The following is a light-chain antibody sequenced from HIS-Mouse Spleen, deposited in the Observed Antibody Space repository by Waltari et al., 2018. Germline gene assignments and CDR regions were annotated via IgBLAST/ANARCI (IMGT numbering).Light chain of an antibody. V-gene: IGLV3-1*01. CDR1: KLGDNY. J-gene: IGLJ2*01. CDR3: QAWDSSTRVV. CDR2: QDS. Sequence: SYELTQPPSVSVSPGQTASITCSGHKLGDNYACWYQQKPGQSPVLVIYQDSKRPSGIPERFSGSNSGNTATLTISGTQAMDEADYYCQAWDSSTRVVFGGGTKLTVL.